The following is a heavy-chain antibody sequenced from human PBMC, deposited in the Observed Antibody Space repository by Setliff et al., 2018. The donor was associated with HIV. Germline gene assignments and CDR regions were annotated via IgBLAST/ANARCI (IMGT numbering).Heavy chain of an antibody. Sequence: PGGSLRLSCAAPGFIFGNAWMSWVRQAPGKGLEWVGRIKSKTDGGTVDYAAPVKGRFTISRDDSKNTLYLQMNGLRPEDTAVYYCAKGVKWLDPWGQGTLVTVSS. J-gene: IGHJ5*02. CDR3: AKGVKWLDP. V-gene: IGHV3-15*01. D-gene: IGHD3-16*01. CDR2: IKSKTDGGTV. CDR1: GFIFGNAW.